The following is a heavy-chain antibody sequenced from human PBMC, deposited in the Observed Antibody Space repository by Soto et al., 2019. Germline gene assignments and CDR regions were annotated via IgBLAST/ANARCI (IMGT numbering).Heavy chain of an antibody. CDR3: AREDGYLGIMAV. V-gene: IGHV4-31*03. J-gene: IGHJ6*04. CDR2: IYYSGST. D-gene: IGHD2-21*02. CDR1: GGSISSGGYY. Sequence: SETLSLTCTVSGGSISSGGYYWSWIRQHPGKGLEWIGYIYYSGSTYYNPSLKSRVTISVDTSKNQFSLKLSSVTAADTAVYYWAREDGYLGIMAVGGKGPRFTVP.